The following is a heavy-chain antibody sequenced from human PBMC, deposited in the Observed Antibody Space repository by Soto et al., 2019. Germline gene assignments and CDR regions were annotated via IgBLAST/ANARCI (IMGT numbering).Heavy chain of an antibody. CDR1: GFTFSSYA. J-gene: IGHJ4*02. CDR3: AKDWDYYDSSGCSY. D-gene: IGHD3-22*01. Sequence: PGGSLRLSCAASGFTFSSYAMSWVRQAPGKGLEWVSAISGSGGSTYYADSVKGRFTISRDNSKNTLYLQMNSLRAEDTAVYYCAKDWDYYDSSGCSYWGQGTLVTVSS. V-gene: IGHV3-23*01. CDR2: ISGSGGST.